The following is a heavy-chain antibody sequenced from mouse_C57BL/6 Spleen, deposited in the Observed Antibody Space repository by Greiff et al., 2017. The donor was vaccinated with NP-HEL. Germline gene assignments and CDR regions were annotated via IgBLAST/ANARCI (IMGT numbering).Heavy chain of an antibody. J-gene: IGHJ2*01. D-gene: IGHD2-5*01. CDR1: GFTFSDYY. CDR2: INYDGSST. CDR3: ARGGSNLDY. V-gene: IGHV5-16*01. Sequence: EVNVVESEGGLVQPGSSMKLSCTASGFTFSDYYMAWVRQVPEKGLEWVANINYDGSSTYYLDSLKSRFIISRDNAKNILYLQMSRLKSEDTATYYCARGGSNLDYWGQGTTLTVSS.